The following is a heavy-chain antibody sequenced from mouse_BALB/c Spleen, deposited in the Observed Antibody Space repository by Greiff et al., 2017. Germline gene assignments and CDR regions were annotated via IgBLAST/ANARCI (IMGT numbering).Heavy chain of an antibody. V-gene: IGHV5-17*02. Sequence: EVQLVESGGGLVQPGGSRKLSCAASGFTFSSFGMHWVRQAPEKGLEWVAYISSGSSTIYYADTVKGRFTISRDNPKNTLFLQMTSLRSEDTAMYYCARSSWDWYFDVWGAGTTVTVSS. CDR1: GFTFSSFG. D-gene: IGHD1-1*01. CDR3: ARSSWDWYFDV. J-gene: IGHJ1*01. CDR2: ISSGSSTI.